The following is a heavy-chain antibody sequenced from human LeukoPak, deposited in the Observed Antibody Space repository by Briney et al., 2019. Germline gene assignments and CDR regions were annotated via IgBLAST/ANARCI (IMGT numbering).Heavy chain of an antibody. CDR2: ISGSGGTT. Sequence: GGSLRLSCAASGFTFSSYAMSWVRQAPGKGLEWVSGISGSGGTTYYADSVKGRSTISRDNSKNTLYLQMNSLRAEDTAVYYCAKGDSSSWLFDYWGQGTLVTVSS. CDR3: AKGDSSSWLFDY. V-gene: IGHV3-23*01. J-gene: IGHJ4*02. CDR1: GFTFSSYA. D-gene: IGHD6-13*01.